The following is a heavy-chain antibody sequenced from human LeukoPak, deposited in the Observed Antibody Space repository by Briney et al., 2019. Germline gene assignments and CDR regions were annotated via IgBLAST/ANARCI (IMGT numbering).Heavy chain of an antibody. V-gene: IGHV4-39*07. CDR1: GGSISSSSYY. D-gene: IGHD3-10*01. CDR3: AREEYGEDFDY. Sequence: SETLSLTCTVSGGSISSSSYYWGWIRQPPGKGLEWIGEIYHSGSTNYNPSLKSRVTTSVDKSKNQFSLKLSSVTAADTAVYYCAREEYGEDFDYWGQGTLVTVSS. J-gene: IGHJ4*02. CDR2: IYHSGST.